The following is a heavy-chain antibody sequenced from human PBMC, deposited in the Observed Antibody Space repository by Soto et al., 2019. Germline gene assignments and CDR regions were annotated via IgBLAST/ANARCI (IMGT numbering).Heavy chain of an antibody. Sequence: QVQLQESGPGLVKPSETLSLTCTVSSGSVNSYYWTWIRQPPGKGLEWIGDIHYSGSTNYNLFLKRRVSISIDTSKNQFSLIVNSVTAADTAVYYCARRVAYTTPLFDPWGKGGLVTVSS. V-gene: IGHV4-59*02. D-gene: IGHD2-21*01. CDR2: IHYSGST. J-gene: IGHJ5*01. CDR1: SGSVNSYY. CDR3: ARRVAYTTPLFDP.